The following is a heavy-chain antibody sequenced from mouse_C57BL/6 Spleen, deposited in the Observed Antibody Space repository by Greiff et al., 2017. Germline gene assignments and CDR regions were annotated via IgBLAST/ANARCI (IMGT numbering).Heavy chain of an antibody. J-gene: IGHJ4*01. CDR1: GYTFTSYW. V-gene: IGHV1-59*01. Sequence: QVQLQQPGAELVRPGTSVKLSCKASGYTFTSYWMHWVKQRPGQGLEWIGVIDPSDSYTNYNQKFKGKATLTVDTSSNTAYMQLSSLTSEDSAVYYCARREHYYSSSFYYAMGCWGQGTSVTVAS. CDR2: IDPSDSYT. CDR3: ARREHYYSSSFYYAMGC. D-gene: IGHD1-1*01.